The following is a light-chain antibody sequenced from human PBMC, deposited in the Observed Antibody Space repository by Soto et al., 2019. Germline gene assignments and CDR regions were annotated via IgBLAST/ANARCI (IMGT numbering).Light chain of an antibody. CDR3: QHFANSIT. V-gene: IGKV3-20*01. CDR1: QNLANYY. J-gene: IGKJ5*01. CDR2: GAS. Sequence: EIVLTQSPGILSLSPGDRATLSCRASQNLANYYLTWYQQKPGQAPRLLIYGASTRATGIPDRFSGSGSGTDFTLSISRLEPEDFAVYYCQHFANSITFGQGTRLEIK.